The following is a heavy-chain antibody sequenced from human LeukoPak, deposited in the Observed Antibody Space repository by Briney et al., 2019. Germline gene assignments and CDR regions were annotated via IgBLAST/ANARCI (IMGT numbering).Heavy chain of an antibody. CDR2: IWYDGSNK. CDR1: GFTFSSYG. D-gene: IGHD6-13*01. V-gene: IGHV3-33*01. CDR3: AVIAAADSLDY. J-gene: IGHJ4*02. Sequence: GRSLRLSCAASGFTFSSYGMHWVRQAPGKGLEWVAVIWYDGSNKYYADSVKGRFTISRDNSKNTLYLQMNSLRAEDTAVYYCAVIAAADSLDYWGQGTLVTVSS.